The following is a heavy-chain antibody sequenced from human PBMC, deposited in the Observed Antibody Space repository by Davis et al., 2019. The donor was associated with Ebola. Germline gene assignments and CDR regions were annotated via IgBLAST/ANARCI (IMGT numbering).Heavy chain of an antibody. J-gene: IGHJ6*02. Sequence: SVKVSCKASGGTFSSYAISWVRQAPGQGLEWMGGIIPIFGTANYAQKFQGRVTITADESTSTAYMELSSLRSEDTAVYYCARSITDYYYYYGMDVWGQGTTVTVSS. CDR3: ARSITDYYYYYGMDV. CDR1: GGTFSSYA. CDR2: IIPIFGTA. D-gene: IGHD5-12*01. V-gene: IGHV1-69*13.